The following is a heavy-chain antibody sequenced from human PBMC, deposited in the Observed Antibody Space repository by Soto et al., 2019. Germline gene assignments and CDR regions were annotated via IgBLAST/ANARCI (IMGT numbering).Heavy chain of an antibody. V-gene: IGHV3-11*01. J-gene: IGHJ6*02. D-gene: IGHD3-3*01. Sequence: RRLSCAASGFTFSDYYMSWIRQAPGKGLEWVSYISSSGSTIYYADSVKGRFTISRDNAKNSLYLQMNSLRAEDTAVYYCARGALSSYDFWIGYPTPNYYYGMDVCGQGITGSVSS. CDR2: ISSSGSTI. CDR1: GFTFSDYY. CDR3: ARGALSSYDFWIGYPTPNYYYGMDV.